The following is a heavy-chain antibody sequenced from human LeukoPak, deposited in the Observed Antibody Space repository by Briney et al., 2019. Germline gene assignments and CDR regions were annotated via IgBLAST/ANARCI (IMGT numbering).Heavy chain of an antibody. D-gene: IGHD2-2*02. CDR2: IIPIFDTA. CDR1: GGTFNSYA. J-gene: IGHJ3*01. V-gene: IGHV1-69*05. Sequence: SVKGSCKASGGTFNSYALSWVRQTPGQGLEWRGVIIPIFDTANYAQKCQGRVTITTDESTSTAYLELSSVRSEETAVYSCARADIVIVPAGLPASALALWGQGTMVTVYS. CDR3: ARADIVIVPAGLPASALAL.